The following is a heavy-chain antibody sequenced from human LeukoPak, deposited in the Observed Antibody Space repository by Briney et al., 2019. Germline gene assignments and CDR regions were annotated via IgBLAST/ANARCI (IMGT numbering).Heavy chain of an antibody. CDR1: GFTFSDYY. J-gene: IGHJ5*02. CDR2: ISSSSSYT. D-gene: IGHD4-17*01. CDR3: ARDYGDYVGGNWFDP. Sequence: GGSLRLSCAASGFTFSDYYMSWIRQAPGKGLEWVSYISSSSSYTNYADSVKGRFIISRDNAKNSLYLQMNSLRAEDTAVYYCARDYGDYVGGNWFDPWGQGTLVTVSS. V-gene: IGHV3-11*06.